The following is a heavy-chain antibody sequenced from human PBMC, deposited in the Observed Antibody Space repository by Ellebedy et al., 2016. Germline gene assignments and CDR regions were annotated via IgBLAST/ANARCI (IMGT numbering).Heavy chain of an antibody. D-gene: IGHD4/OR15-4a*01. CDR2: IYPDNSDT. J-gene: IGHJ4*02. V-gene: IGHV5-51*01. CDR1: GYNFNNYW. CDR3: ARHGADPEFDY. Sequence: KVSXXGSGYNFNNYWIGWVRQMPGKGLEWIMIIYPDNSDTRDSPSFQGQVTISADKSINTAYLQWSSLKASDTAMYYCARHGADPEFDYWGQGTLVTVSS.